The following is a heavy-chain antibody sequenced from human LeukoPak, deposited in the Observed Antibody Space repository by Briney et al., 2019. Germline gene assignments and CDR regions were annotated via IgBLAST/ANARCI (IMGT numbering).Heavy chain of an antibody. V-gene: IGHV4-34*01. CDR2: INHSGST. CDR1: GGSFSGYY. D-gene: IGHD2-2*01. CDR3: ARGVTIRYCSSTSCRNRGPNWFDP. Sequence: SETLSLTCAVYGGSFSGYYWSWIRQPSGKGLEWIGEINHSGSTNYNPSLKSRVTISVDTSKNQFSLKLSSVTAADTAVYYCARGVTIRYCSSTSCRNRGPNWFDPWGQETLVTVSS. J-gene: IGHJ5*02.